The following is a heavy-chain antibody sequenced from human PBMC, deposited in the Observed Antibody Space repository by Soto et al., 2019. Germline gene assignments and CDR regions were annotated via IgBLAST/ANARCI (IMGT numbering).Heavy chain of an antibody. CDR2: FDPEDGET. CDR3: ATGGYCSSPSCLEGDY. Sequence: QVQLVQSGAEVKKPGASVKVSCKVSGYTLTELSMHWVRQAPGKGLEWMGGFDPEDGETSYAQKFQGRVTMTEDTSTSTADMELSSLSSEDTAVYYCATGGYCSSPSCLEGDYWGQGTLVTVSS. J-gene: IGHJ4*02. CDR1: GYTLTELS. D-gene: IGHD2-2*01. V-gene: IGHV1-24*01.